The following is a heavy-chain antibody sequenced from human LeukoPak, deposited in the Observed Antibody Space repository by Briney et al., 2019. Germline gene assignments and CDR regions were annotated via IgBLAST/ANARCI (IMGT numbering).Heavy chain of an antibody. CDR3: ARDLGGVDY. D-gene: IGHD3-16*01. CDR2: IYTSGST. Sequence: PSETLSLTCAVSGYSISSGYYWSWIRQPAGKGLEWIGRIYTSGSTNYNPSLKSRVTMSVDTSKNQFSLKLSSVTAADTAVYYCARDLGGVDYWGQGTLVTVSS. V-gene: IGHV4-4*07. J-gene: IGHJ4*02. CDR1: GYSISSGYY.